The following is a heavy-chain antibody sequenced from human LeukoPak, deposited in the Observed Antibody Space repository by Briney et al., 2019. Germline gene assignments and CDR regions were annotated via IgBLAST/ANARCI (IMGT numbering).Heavy chain of an antibody. CDR1: GYTFTNYD. CDR3: ARDCYSSSCY. J-gene: IGHJ4*02. CDR2: ISAYNGNT. D-gene: IGHD6-13*01. Sequence: ASVKVSCKASGYTFTNYDINWVRQAPGQGLEWMGWISAYNGNTNYAQKLQGRVTMTTDKSTSKAYMELRSLRSDDTAVYYCARDCYSSSCYWGQGTLVTVSS. V-gene: IGHV1-18*01.